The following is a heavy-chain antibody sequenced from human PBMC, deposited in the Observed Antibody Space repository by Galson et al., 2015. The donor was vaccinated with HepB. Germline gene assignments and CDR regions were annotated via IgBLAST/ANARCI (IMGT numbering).Heavy chain of an antibody. CDR1: GFTFSSYG. Sequence: SLRLSCAASGFTFSSYGMHWVRQAPGKGLEWVAVISYDGSNKYYADSVKGRFTISRDNSKNTLYLRMNSLRAEDTAVYYCAKAYSGSYLGYYFDYWGQGTLVTVSS. J-gene: IGHJ4*02. CDR3: AKAYSGSYLGYYFDY. D-gene: IGHD1-26*01. CDR2: ISYDGSNK. V-gene: IGHV3-30*18.